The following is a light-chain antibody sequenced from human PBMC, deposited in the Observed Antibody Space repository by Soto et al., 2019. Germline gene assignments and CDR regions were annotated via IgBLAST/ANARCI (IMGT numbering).Light chain of an antibody. CDR1: SSDVGGYNY. V-gene: IGLV2-14*03. Sequence: QSVLTQPASVSGSPGQSITISCTGSSSDVGGYNYVSWYQHLPGKAPELMIYDVSNRPSGVSNRFSGSKSGNTASLTISGLQAEDEADYYCNSYTSSGTDVFGTGTKVTVL. CDR3: NSYTSSGTDV. J-gene: IGLJ1*01. CDR2: DVS.